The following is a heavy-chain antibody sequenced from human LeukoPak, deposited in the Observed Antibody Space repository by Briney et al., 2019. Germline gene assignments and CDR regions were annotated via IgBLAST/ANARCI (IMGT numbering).Heavy chain of an antibody. CDR2: IYYSGST. V-gene: IGHV4-39*07. J-gene: IGHJ4*02. CDR3: ARDTLY. CDR1: GDSISSNSSY. Sequence: SETLSLTCTVSGDSISSNSSYWGWMRQSPGKGLEWIGSIYYSGSTYYNPSLKSRVTISADTSKNQFSLKLSSVTAADTAVYYCARDTLYWGQGTLVTVSS.